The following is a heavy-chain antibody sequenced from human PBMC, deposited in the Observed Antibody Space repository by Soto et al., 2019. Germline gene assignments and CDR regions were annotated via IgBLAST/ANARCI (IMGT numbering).Heavy chain of an antibody. J-gene: IGHJ3*02. D-gene: IGHD2-2*01. CDR1: GGTFSSYA. V-gene: IGHV1-69*12. Sequence: QVQLVQSGAVLKKPGSSVKVSCKASGGTFSSYAISWVRQAPGQGLEWMGGIIPIFGTTNYAQKFQGRVTITADESTSTAYMDLSSLRSEDTAVYYCAWGPLSNAMSHAFDIWGQGTMVTVSS. CDR3: AWGPLSNAMSHAFDI. CDR2: IIPIFGTT.